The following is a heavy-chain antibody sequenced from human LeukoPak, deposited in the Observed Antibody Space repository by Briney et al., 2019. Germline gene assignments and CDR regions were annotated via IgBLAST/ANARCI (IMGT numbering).Heavy chain of an antibody. Sequence: TGGSLRLSCAAFGFTFSSYSMNWVRQAPGKGLEWVSSISSSSYIYYADSVKGRFTISRDNAKNSLYLQMNSLRAEDTAVYYCAREGHYYDSSGYHWGQGTLVTVSS. J-gene: IGHJ4*02. CDR2: ISSSSYI. D-gene: IGHD3-22*01. CDR3: AREGHYYDSSGYH. CDR1: GFTFSSYS. V-gene: IGHV3-21*01.